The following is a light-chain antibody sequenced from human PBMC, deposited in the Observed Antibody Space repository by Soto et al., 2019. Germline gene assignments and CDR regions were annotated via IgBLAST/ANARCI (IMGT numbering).Light chain of an antibody. V-gene: IGKV3-15*01. CDR2: AAS. J-gene: IGKJ1*01. Sequence: EIVLTQSPGTLSLSPGDRATLSCWASQSVSVNSLAWYQQKGSQAPRLLIYAASTRATGVPDRFSGTGSGTEFTLTISSLQSEDFAVYYCQQYNNWPPVTFGQGTKVDIK. CDR3: QQYNNWPPVT. CDR1: QSVSVN.